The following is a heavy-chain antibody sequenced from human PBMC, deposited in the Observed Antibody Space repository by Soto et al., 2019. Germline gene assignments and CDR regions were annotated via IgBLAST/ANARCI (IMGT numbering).Heavy chain of an antibody. D-gene: IGHD3-22*01. CDR3: ARDLSGYYDSSGYWDY. CDR2: IYTSGST. V-gene: IGHV4-4*07. Sequence: SETLSLTCTVSGGSISSYYWSWIRQPAGKGLEWIGRIYTSGSTNYNPSLKSRVTMSVDTSKNQFSLKLSSVTAADTAVYYCARDLSGYYDSSGYWDYWGQGTLVTVSS. J-gene: IGHJ4*02. CDR1: GGSISSYY.